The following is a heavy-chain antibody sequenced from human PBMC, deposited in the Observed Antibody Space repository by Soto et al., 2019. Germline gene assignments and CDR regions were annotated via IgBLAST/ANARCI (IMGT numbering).Heavy chain of an antibody. V-gene: IGHV4-39*01. D-gene: IGHD3-22*01. CDR2: IYYSGST. Sequence: QLQLQESGPGLVKPSVTLSLTCTVSGGSISSSSYYWGWIRQPPGKGLEWIGSIYYSGSTYYNPSLKSRVTISVDTSKNQFSLKLSSVTAADTAVYYCMLGSGWKDFDYWGQGTLVTVSS. CDR1: GGSISSSSYY. CDR3: MLGSGWKDFDY. J-gene: IGHJ4*02.